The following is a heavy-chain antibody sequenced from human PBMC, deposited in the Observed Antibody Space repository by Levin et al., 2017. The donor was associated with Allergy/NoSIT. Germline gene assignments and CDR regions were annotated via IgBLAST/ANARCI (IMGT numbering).Heavy chain of an antibody. CDR2: IIPILGIA. CDR1: GGTFSSYT. D-gene: IGHD4-17*01. V-gene: IGHV1-69*04. Sequence: SVKVSCKASGGTFSSYTISWVRQAPGQGLEWMGRIIPILGIANYAQKFQGRVTITADKSTSTAYMELSSLRSEDTAVYYCARDGTTVTTFGYFDLWGRGTLVTVSS. CDR3: ARDGTTVTTFGYFDL. J-gene: IGHJ2*01.